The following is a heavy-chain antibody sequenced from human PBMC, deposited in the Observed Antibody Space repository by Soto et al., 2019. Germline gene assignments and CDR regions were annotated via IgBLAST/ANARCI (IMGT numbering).Heavy chain of an antibody. Sequence: PSETLSLTCTVSGCSISSSSYYWGWIRQPPGKGLEWIGSIYYSGSTYYNPSLKSRVTISVDTSKNQFSLKLSSVTAADTAVYYCARHRDIVVVVAAITTGNWFDPWGQGTLVTVSS. D-gene: IGHD2-15*01. CDR1: GCSISSSSYY. CDR2: IYYSGST. J-gene: IGHJ5*02. V-gene: IGHV4-39*01. CDR3: ARHRDIVVVVAAITTGNWFDP.